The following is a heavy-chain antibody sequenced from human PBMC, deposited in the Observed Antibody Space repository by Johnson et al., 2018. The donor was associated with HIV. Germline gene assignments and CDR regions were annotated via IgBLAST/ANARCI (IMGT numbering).Heavy chain of an antibody. Sequence: QVQLVESGGGVVQPGRSLRLSCAASGFTFSSYGMHWVRQAPGKGLEWVAVISYDGSNKYYAAPVKGRFTISRDDSKNTLYLQMNSLKSEDTAVYYCTTDQVGRNYGGKYHIWGQGTIVTVSS. CDR3: TTDQVGRNYGGKYHI. CDR1: GFTFSSYG. D-gene: IGHD1-7*01. V-gene: IGHV3-30*03. J-gene: IGHJ3*02. CDR2: ISYDGSNK.